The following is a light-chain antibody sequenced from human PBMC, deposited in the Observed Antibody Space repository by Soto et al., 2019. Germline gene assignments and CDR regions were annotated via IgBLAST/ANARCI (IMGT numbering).Light chain of an antibody. J-gene: IGKJ4*01. Sequence: IQLTQSPSSLSASVGDRVTITCRASQGISSYLAWYQQKPGKAPKLLIYAASTLQSGVPSRFGGSGSETEFSLTIRALQPEDFATYYCQQLSRYPLTFGGGTRWIS. CDR1: QGISSY. CDR2: AAS. CDR3: QQLSRYPLT. V-gene: IGKV1-9*01.